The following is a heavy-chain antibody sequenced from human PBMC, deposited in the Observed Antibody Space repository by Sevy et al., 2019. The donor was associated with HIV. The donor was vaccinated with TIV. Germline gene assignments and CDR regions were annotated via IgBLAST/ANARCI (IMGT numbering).Heavy chain of an antibody. Sequence: SETLSLTCTVSGDSVSSDNYYWSWIRQPPGKGLEWIGYMFYRGSTKYNPSLKSRVTISVDTSKNQFSLKLNSVTAADTAVYYCAILRAVSRSYNFDYWGQGTLVTVSS. D-gene: IGHD4-4*01. CDR2: MFYRGST. CDR3: AILRAVSRSYNFDY. V-gene: IGHV4-61*01. J-gene: IGHJ4*02. CDR1: GDSVSSDNYY.